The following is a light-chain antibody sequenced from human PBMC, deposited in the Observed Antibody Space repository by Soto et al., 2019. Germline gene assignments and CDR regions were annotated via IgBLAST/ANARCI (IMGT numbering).Light chain of an antibody. Sequence: QSVIAQPSCVSGYPGQSITISCTGTSNDVGGYSYVSWYQQHPDTAPKLIIYDVRYRPSGVSNRFSGSKSGNTASLTISGLQAEDEADHYCSAYTSSSTPYVFGSGTQVTVL. CDR2: DVR. V-gene: IGLV2-14*03. CDR1: SNDVGGYSY. J-gene: IGLJ1*01. CDR3: SAYTSSSTPYV.